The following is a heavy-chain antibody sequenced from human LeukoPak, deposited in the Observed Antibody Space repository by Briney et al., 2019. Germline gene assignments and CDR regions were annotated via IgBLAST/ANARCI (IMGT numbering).Heavy chain of an antibody. CDR2: MCYGGNS. V-gene: IGHV4-39*01. J-gene: IGHJ3*02. Sequence: SETLSLTCSVSGVSIASSPYGMAYYWGCIRQPPGKGLEWIGSMCYGGNSYFNPSLKSRVTISVDASKNQFSVKLNSVTAADTAVYYCVGLSKYGNALKAFEIWGQGTLVAVSS. CDR3: VGLSKYGNALKAFEI. D-gene: IGHD2/OR15-2a*01. CDR1: GVSIASSPYGMAYY.